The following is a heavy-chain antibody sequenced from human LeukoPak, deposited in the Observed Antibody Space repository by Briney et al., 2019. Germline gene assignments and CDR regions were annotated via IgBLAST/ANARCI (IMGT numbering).Heavy chain of an antibody. CDR3: AKDLGGRSMVYYYYGMDV. CDR2: ISGSGGST. V-gene: IGHV3-23*01. J-gene: IGHJ6*02. CDR1: GFTFSSYA. Sequence: PGGSLRLSCAASGFTFSSYAMSWVRQAPGKGLEWVSAISGSGGSTYYADSVKGRFTISRDNSKNTLYLQMNSLRAEDTAVYYCAKDLGGRSMVYYYYGMDVWGQGTTVTVSS. D-gene: IGHD2-15*01.